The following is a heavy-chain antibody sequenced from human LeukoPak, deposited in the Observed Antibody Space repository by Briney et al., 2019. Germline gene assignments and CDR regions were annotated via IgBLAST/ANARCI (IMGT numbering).Heavy chain of an antibody. Sequence: ASVKVSCKASGYTFTGYYMHWVRQAPGQGLEWMGWINPNSGGTNYAQKFQGRVTMTRDTSISTAYLQWSSLKASDTAMYYCARQSITIFGVPRGWFDPWGQGTLVTVSS. CDR3: ARQSITIFGVPRGWFDP. J-gene: IGHJ5*02. V-gene: IGHV1-2*02. CDR1: GYTFTGYY. D-gene: IGHD3-3*01. CDR2: INPNSGGT.